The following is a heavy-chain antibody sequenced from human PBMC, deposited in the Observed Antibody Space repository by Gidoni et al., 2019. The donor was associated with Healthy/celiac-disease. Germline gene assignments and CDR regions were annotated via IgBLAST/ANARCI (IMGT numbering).Heavy chain of an antibody. CDR3: ARGGYCSGGSCYSQRDVFDY. D-gene: IGHD2-15*01. CDR1: GGSCRGYY. CDR2: INHRGRT. J-gene: IGHJ4*02. V-gene: IGHV4-34*01. Sequence: QVQLQQCGAGLLKPSETLSLTCAVYGGSCRGYYWSWIRQPPGKGLEWIGEINHRGRTNYHPSLKGRVTISVDTSKSQFSLKMSSVTAANAAVYSCARGGYCSGGSCYSQRDVFDYWGQGTMVTVSS.